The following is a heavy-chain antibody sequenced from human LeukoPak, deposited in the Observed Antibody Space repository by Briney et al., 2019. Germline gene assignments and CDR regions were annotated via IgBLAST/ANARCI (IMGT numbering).Heavy chain of an antibody. D-gene: IGHD5-18*01. J-gene: IGHJ4*02. CDR3: AKRDSACLHHFDY. CDR2: LGKSGST. CDR1: GFTFSYYA. V-gene: IGHV3-23*01. Sequence: GGSLRLSCAASGFTFSYYAMSWVRQAPGEGREWVSTLGKSGSTYYADSVKGRFTISRDNSKSTRYLHMNGLRAEETAVYYCAKRDSACLHHFDYWGQGTLVTVSS.